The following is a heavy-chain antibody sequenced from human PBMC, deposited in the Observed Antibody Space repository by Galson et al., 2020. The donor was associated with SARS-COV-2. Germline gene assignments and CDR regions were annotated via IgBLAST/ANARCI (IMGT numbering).Heavy chain of an antibody. J-gene: IGHJ4*02. CDR1: GGSINSPNYY. V-gene: IGHV4-39*01. Sequence: SETLSLTCTVSGGSINSPNYYWGWIRQPPGKGMESIGNINYRGSAYYNPSLRSRVTMSVDTSRNQFSLKLSSVTTADTAVYYCARALSGTYLYDWGQGTLVTVSS. D-gene: IGHD1-26*01. CDR2: INYRGSA. CDR3: ARALSGTYLYD.